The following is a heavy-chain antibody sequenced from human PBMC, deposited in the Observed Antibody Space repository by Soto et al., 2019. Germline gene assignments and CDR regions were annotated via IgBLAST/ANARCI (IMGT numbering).Heavy chain of an antibody. Sequence: GASVKVSCKASGYTFTGYYMHWVRQAPGRGLEWMGWINPNSGGTNYAQKFQGRVTMTRDTSISTAYMELSRLRSDDTAVYYCARDQGRGITMVRGARPNYYYYYGMDVWGQGTTVTVSS. CDR3: ARDQGRGITMVRGARPNYYYYYGMDV. CDR2: INPNSGGT. D-gene: IGHD3-10*01. J-gene: IGHJ6*02. CDR1: GYTFTGYY. V-gene: IGHV1-2*02.